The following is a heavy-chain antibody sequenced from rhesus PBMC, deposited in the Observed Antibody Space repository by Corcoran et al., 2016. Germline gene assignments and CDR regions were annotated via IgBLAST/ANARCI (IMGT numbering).Heavy chain of an antibody. V-gene: IGHV1-198*02. CDR2: IIPLVGIT. J-gene: IGHJ4*01. D-gene: IGHD6-37*01. CDR1: GFTFGSKA. CDR3: ARGRTIAVAGPMGY. Sequence: QVQLVQSRAEVKKPGASVKVPCKASGFTFGSKAISWVRGAPGQGLEWMGVIIPLVGITNYAEKFQGRVTITADTSTSTAYMELSSLRSEDTAVYYCARGRTIAVAGPMGYWGQGVLVTVSS.